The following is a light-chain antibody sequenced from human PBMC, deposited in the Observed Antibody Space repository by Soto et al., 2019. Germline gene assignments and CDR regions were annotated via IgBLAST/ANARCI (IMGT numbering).Light chain of an antibody. CDR1: SSNIGAGYD. V-gene: IGLV1-40*01. Sequence: QPVLTQPPSVSGSPGQRVTISRTGPSSNIGAGYDVHWYQQLPGTAPKLLIYGNSNRPSGVPDRFSGSKSGTSASLAITGLQAEDEADYYCQSYDSSLSGAVFGGGTQLTVL. J-gene: IGLJ7*01. CDR2: GNS. CDR3: QSYDSSLSGAV.